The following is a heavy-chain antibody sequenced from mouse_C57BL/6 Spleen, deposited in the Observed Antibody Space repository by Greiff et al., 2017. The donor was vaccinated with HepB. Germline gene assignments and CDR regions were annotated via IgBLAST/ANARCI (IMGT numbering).Heavy chain of an antibody. CDR2: IYPRNSDT. J-gene: IGHJ4*01. CDR1: GYTFTSYW. D-gene: IGHD3-2*02. Sequence: EVQLQQSGTVLARPGASVKMSCKTSGYTFTSYWMHWVKQRPGQGLEWIGAIYPRNSDTSYNQKFKGKAKRTAVTSASTAYMELSSLTNEDSAVYYCTRQLRLEAMDYWGQGTSVTVSS. CDR3: TRQLRLEAMDY. V-gene: IGHV1-5*01.